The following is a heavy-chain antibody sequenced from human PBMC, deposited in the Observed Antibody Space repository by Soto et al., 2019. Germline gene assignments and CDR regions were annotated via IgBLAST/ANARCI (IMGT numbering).Heavy chain of an antibody. CDR1: GFTFSSYS. J-gene: IGHJ4*02. V-gene: IGHV3-21*01. Sequence: EVQLVESGGGLDKPGGSLRLSCAASGFTFSSYSMNWVRQAPGKGLEWVSSISSSSSYIYYADSVKGRFTISRDNAKNSPYMQMNSLRAEDTAVYYCASGVGAAFYWGQGTLVTVSS. CDR2: ISSSSSYI. D-gene: IGHD1-26*01. CDR3: ASGVGAAFY.